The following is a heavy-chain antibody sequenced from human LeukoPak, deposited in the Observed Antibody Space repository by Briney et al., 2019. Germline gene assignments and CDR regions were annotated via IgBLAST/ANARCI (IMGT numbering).Heavy chain of an antibody. CDR3: ARDYDYVWGTYRYYYFDY. V-gene: IGHV3-7*04. CDR2: VKQDGSER. Sequence: GGSLRLSCVASGFTFSSYWMSWVRQAQGKGLEWVADVKQDGSERYYVDSVKGRFTISRDNAKNSLYLQMNSLRAEDTAVYYCARDYDYVWGTYRYYYFDYWGQGTLVTVSS. D-gene: IGHD3-16*02. J-gene: IGHJ4*02. CDR1: GFTFSSYW.